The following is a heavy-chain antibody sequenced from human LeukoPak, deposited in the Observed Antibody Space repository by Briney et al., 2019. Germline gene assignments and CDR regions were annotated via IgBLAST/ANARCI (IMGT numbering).Heavy chain of an antibody. V-gene: IGHV3-23*01. CDR2: ISGSGGST. CDR1: GFTFSSYA. J-gene: IGHJ6*03. CDR3: AKSWVSSGCYLYYYYYYMDV. Sequence: AGGSLRLSCAASGFTFSSYAMSWVRQAPGKGLEWVSAISGSGGSTYYADSVKGRFTISRDNSRNTLYLQMNSLRAEDTAVYYCAKSWVSSGCYLYYYYYYMDVWGKGTTVTVSS. D-gene: IGHD3-10*01.